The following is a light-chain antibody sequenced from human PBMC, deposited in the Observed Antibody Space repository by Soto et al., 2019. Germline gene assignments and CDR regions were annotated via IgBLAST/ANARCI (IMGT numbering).Light chain of an antibody. Sequence: EIVLTKSPGTLSLSPGERATLSCRASQSVSSSHLAWYQQKPGQAPRLLIYGASSRATGIPDRFSGSGSGTDFTLTISRLEPEDFAVYYCQQYGSSPLTFGGGTKVEIK. V-gene: IGKV3-20*01. J-gene: IGKJ4*01. CDR1: QSVSSSH. CDR3: QQYGSSPLT. CDR2: GAS.